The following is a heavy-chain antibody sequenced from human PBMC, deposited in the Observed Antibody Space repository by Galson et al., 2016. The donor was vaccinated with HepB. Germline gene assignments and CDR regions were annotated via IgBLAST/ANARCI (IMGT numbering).Heavy chain of an antibody. CDR1: GFTFSSDS. D-gene: IGHD2-15*01. CDR3: VREGGYCYGDSCRYFDL. J-gene: IGHJ2*01. Sequence: SLRLSCADSGFTFSSDSMNWVRQAPGKGLEWISSISRSSSLIYYADSVTGRYTISRDNAKGSLYRQMNSLRVEDTAVYYCVREGGYCYGDSCRYFDLWGRGTVVTVSS. V-gene: IGHV3-21*01. CDR2: ISRSSSLI.